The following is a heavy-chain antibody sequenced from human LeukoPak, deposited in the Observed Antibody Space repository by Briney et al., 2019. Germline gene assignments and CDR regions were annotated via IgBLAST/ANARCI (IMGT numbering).Heavy chain of an antibody. D-gene: IGHD5-18*01. J-gene: IGHJ4*02. CDR2: ISSSGSTI. CDR1: GFTFSDYH. V-gene: IGHV3-11*01. CDR3: ARDWGEGVGYSYGY. Sequence: GSLRLSCAASGFTFSDYHMKWIRQAPGKGLEWVSYISSSGSTIYYADSVKGRFTISRDNAKNSLYLQMNSLRAEDTAVYYCARDWGEGVGYSYGYWGQGILVTVSS.